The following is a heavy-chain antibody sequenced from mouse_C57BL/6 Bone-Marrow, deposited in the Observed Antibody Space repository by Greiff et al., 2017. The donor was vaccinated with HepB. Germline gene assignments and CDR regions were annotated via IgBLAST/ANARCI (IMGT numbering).Heavy chain of an antibody. D-gene: IGHD1-1*01. Sequence: EVQVVESGGGLVKPGGSLKLSCAASGFTFSSYTMSWVRQTPEKRLEWVATISGGGGNTYYPDSVKGRFTISRDNAKNTLYLQMSSLRSEDTALYYCARRGYYGSSGKMDYWGQGTSVTVSS. CDR2: ISGGGGNT. CDR3: ARRGYYGSSGKMDY. CDR1: GFTFSSYT. V-gene: IGHV5-9*01. J-gene: IGHJ4*01.